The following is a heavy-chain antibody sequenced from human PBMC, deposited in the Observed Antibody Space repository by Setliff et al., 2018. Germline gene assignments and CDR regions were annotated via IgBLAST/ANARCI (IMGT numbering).Heavy chain of an antibody. D-gene: IGHD3-10*01. CDR1: GFTFSGCY. Sequence: GGSLRLSCAVSGFTFSGCYMNWIRQAPGKGLEWISYISSSGTSIYYADSVKGRFTIPKDNGKNTLYLQMNSLRTEDTALDYCTTWDKDSLWCGYLLIPPDAFDVWGQGTMVTVSS. J-gene: IGHJ3*01. CDR2: ISSSGTSI. V-gene: IGHV3-11*01. CDR3: TTWDKDSLWCGYLLIPPDAFDV.